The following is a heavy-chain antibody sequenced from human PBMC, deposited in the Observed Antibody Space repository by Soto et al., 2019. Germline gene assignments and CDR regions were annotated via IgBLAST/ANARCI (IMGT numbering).Heavy chain of an antibody. J-gene: IGHJ5*02. D-gene: IGHD6-19*01. V-gene: IGHV1-3*01. CDR1: GYTFNSHA. Sequence: QGQLMQSEAEVKKPGASVKVSCKASGYTFNSHAIHWMRQAPGQRLEWMGWINAGNGNTYYSEKLKGRVSLTRDTVATTVYMELTSLTSEDTGVYYCARDQSGIGWYVDWFDPWGQGTLVTVSS. CDR2: INAGNGNT. CDR3: ARDQSGIGWYVDWFDP.